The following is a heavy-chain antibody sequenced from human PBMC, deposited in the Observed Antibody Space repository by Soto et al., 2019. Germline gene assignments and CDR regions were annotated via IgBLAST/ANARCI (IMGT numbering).Heavy chain of an antibody. CDR3: AIDPSRGSYWARYIDL. CDR1: GFSFSNYA. Sequence: EVQLVESGGGLVQPGGSLRLSCVGSGFSFSNYAMDWVRQAPGKGLEWVSYISLSSSNIHYADSVQGRFTISRDNAKNSMYLQMNSLRAEDTAVYYCAIDPSRGSYWARYIDLWGRCTLVTVSS. CDR2: ISLSSSNI. D-gene: IGHD2-15*01. J-gene: IGHJ2*01. V-gene: IGHV3-48*01.